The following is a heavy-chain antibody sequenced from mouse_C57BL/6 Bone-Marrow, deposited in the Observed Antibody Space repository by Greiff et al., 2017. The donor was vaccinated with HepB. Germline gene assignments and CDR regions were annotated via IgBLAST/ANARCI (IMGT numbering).Heavy chain of an antibody. V-gene: IGHV2-6-1*01. CDR1: GFSLTSYG. J-gene: IGHJ4*01. CDR2: IWSDGST. D-gene: IGHD2-2*01. CDR3: ARHNGYVYYAMDY. Sequence: VQLQQSGPGLVAPSQSLSITCTVSGFSLTSYGVHWVRQPPGKGLEWLVVIWSDGSTNYNSALKSRLSISKDNSKSQVFLKMNSLQTDDTAMYYCARHNGYVYYAMDYWGQGTSVTVSS.